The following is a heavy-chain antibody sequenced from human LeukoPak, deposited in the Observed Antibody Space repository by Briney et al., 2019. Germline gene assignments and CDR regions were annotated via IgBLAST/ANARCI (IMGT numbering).Heavy chain of an antibody. J-gene: IGHJ5*02. CDR3: ASYSSSWYATNWFDP. CDR2: IIPIFGTA. Sequence: SVKVSCKASGYTFTSYGISWVRQAPGQGLEWMGGIIPIFGTANYAQKFQGRVTITADKSTSTAYMELSSLRSEDTAVYYCASYSSSWYATNWFDPWGQGTLVTVSS. V-gene: IGHV1-69*06. D-gene: IGHD6-13*01. CDR1: GYTFTSYG.